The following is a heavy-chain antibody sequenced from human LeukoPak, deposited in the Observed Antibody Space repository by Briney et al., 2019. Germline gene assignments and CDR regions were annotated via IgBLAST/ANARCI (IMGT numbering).Heavy chain of an antibody. Sequence: PGGSLRLSCAASGFTFSSHAMNWVRQAPGKGLEWVSAISGSGGSTYYADSVKGRFTISRDNSKNTLYVQMNSLRAEGTAIYYCAKVMAVAARRGNIDYWGQGTLVTVSS. CDR2: ISGSGGST. V-gene: IGHV3-23*01. CDR1: GFTFSSHA. J-gene: IGHJ4*02. D-gene: IGHD6-19*01. CDR3: AKVMAVAARRGNIDY.